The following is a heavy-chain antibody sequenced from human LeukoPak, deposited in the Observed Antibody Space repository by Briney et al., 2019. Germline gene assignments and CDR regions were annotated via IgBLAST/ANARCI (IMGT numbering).Heavy chain of an antibody. Sequence: GGSLRLSCAASEFTFSSYWMHWVRQAPGKGLVWVSRINNDGSTTTYADSVKGRFTISRDNAKNTLYLQMNSLRAEDTAVYYCARDVSVDDVFDLWGQRTVVTVSS. J-gene: IGHJ3*01. V-gene: IGHV3-74*01. CDR3: ARDVSVDDVFDL. CDR1: EFTFSSYW. CDR2: INNDGSTT. D-gene: IGHD5/OR15-5a*01.